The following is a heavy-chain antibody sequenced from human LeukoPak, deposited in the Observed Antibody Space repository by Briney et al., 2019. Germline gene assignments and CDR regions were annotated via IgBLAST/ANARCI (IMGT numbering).Heavy chain of an antibody. CDR1: GFTFGSYS. Sequence: GGSLRLSCAASGFTFGSYSMNWVRQAPGKGLEWVSSISSSSSYIYYADSVKGRFTISRDNAKNSLYLQMNSLRAEDTAVYYCESCYDYYYYYYMDVWGKGTTVTVSS. V-gene: IGHV3-21*01. D-gene: IGHD2-2*01. J-gene: IGHJ6*03. CDR2: ISSSSSYI. CDR3: ESCYDYYYYYYMDV.